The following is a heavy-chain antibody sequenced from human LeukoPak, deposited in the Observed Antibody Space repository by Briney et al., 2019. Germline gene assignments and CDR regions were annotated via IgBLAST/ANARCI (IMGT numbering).Heavy chain of an antibody. CDR1: GYTFTGYY. D-gene: IGHD5-18*01. CDR2: INPNSGGT. V-gene: IGHV1-2*06. CDR3: ARAPSLTGYSYGYFDY. J-gene: IGHJ4*02. Sequence: EASVKVSCKASGYTFTGYYMHWVRQAPGQGLEWMGRINPNSGGTNYAQKFQGRVTMTRDTSISTAYMELSRLRSDDTAVYYCARAPSLTGYSYGYFDYRGQGTLVTVSS.